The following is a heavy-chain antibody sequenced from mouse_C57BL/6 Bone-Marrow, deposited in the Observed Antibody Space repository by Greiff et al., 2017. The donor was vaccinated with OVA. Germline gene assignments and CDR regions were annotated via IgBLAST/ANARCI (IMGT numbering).Heavy chain of an antibody. CDR1: GFTFSSYG. CDR2: ISSGGSYT. Sequence: EVQGVESGGDLVKPGGSLKLSCAASGFTFSSYGMSWVSQTPDKRLEWVATISSGGSYTYYPDSVKGRFTISRDNAKNTLYLQMSSLKTEDTAMYYCARHGGSSTWFAYWCQGTRVTVAA. V-gene: IGHV5-6*01. CDR3: ARHGGSSTWFAY. D-gene: IGHD1-1*01. J-gene: IGHJ3*01.